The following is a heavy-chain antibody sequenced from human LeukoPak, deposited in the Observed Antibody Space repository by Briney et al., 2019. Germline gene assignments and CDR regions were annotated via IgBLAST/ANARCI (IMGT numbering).Heavy chain of an antibody. D-gene: IGHD4-17*01. V-gene: IGHV3-23*01. J-gene: IGHJ4*02. CDR3: AKDYYGDYFDY. CDR1: GFTFSSYA. CDR2: ISGSGGST. Sequence: EGSLRLSCAASGFTFSSYAMSWVRQAPGKGLEWVSAISGSGGSTYYADSVKGRLTISRDNSKNTLYLQMNSLRAEDTAVYYCAKDYYGDYFDYWGQGTLVTVSS.